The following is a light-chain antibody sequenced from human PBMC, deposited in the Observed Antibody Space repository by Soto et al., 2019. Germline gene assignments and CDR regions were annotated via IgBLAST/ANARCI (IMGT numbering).Light chain of an antibody. V-gene: IGLV4-69*01. CDR3: QTWGTGIGV. CDR2: LNSDGSH. CDR1: SGHSSYA. J-gene: IGLJ1*01. Sequence: QSVLTQSPSASASLGASVKLTCTLSSGHSSYAIAWHQQQPEKGPRYLMKLNSDGSHSKGDVIPDRFSGSSSGAERYLTIASLQAEDGAYYYCQTWGTGIGVFGTGTKVTVL.